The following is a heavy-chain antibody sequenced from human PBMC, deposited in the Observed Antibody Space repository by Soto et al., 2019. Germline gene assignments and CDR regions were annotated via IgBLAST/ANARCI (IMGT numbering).Heavy chain of an antibody. CDR2: IYYSGST. D-gene: IGHD2-15*01. CDR1: AGSSSSGGYY. Sequence: SETLSLTCTVSAGSSSSGGYYWSWIRQHPGKGLEWIGYIYYSGSTYYNPSLKGRVTISVDTSKNQFSLKLSSVTAADTAVYYCARGLVVVAATRGYFDYWGQGTLVTVSS. J-gene: IGHJ4*02. V-gene: IGHV4-31*03. CDR3: ARGLVVVAATRGYFDY.